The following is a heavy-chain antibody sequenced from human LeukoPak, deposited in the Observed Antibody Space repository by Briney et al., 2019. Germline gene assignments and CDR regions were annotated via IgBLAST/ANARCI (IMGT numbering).Heavy chain of an antibody. J-gene: IGHJ4*02. CDR2: IKGTGLTT. CDR3: AREGDGYNSPIDY. CDR1: GFTFSDYY. V-gene: IGHV3-11*04. D-gene: IGHD5-24*01. Sequence: GGSLRLSCAASGFTFSDYYMSWIRQAPGKGLEWVSTIKGTGLTTYYADSVKGRFTISGDNAKNSLFLQMNSLRAEDTAVYYCAREGDGYNSPIDYWGQGTLVTVSS.